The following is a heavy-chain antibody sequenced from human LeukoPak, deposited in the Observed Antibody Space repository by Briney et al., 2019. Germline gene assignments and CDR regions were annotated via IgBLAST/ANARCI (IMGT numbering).Heavy chain of an antibody. Sequence: SETLSLTCTVSGGSISTYYWSWIRQPPGKGLEWIGYVYYSGSTNYSPSLQSRVTISVDTSRNQFSLRLSSVTAADTAMYYCARSGTKTNGFDYWGQGTLVTVSS. D-gene: IGHD2-8*01. J-gene: IGHJ4*02. CDR3: ARSGTKTNGFDY. CDR1: GGSISTYY. CDR2: VYYSGST. V-gene: IGHV4-59*01.